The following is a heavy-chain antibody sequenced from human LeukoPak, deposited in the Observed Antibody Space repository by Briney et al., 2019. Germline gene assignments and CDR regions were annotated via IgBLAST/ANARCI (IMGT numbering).Heavy chain of an antibody. CDR1: GASFSGYY. CDR3: ARGLRKLLRLFDY. D-gene: IGHD3-22*01. Sequence: SETLSLTCAVYGASFSGYYWSWIRQPPGKGLEWIGEINHSGSTNYNPSLKSRVTISVDTSKNQFSLKLSSVTAADTAVYYCARGLRKLLRLFDYWGQGTLVTVSS. V-gene: IGHV4-34*01. J-gene: IGHJ4*01. CDR2: INHSGST.